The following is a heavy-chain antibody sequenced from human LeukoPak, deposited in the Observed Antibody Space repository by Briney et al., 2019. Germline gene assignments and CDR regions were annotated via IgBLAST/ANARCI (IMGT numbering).Heavy chain of an antibody. V-gene: IGHV4-59*01. D-gene: IGHD4-17*01. J-gene: IGHJ5*02. Sequence: KPSETLSLTCTVFGASISKYYWSWIRQPPGKGLEWMGYAYNSGSTKYNPSLQSRVTISVDTSKNQFFLKLSSVTAADTAVYYCARMVYGDSGNWFDPWGQGTLVTVSS. CDR1: GASISKYY. CDR3: ARMVYGDSGNWFDP. CDR2: AYNSGST.